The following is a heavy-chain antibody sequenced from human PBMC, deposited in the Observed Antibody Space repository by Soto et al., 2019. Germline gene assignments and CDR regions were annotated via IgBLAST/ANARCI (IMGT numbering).Heavy chain of an antibody. Sequence: QVPGKGLDWLAVISCDGSNEYYADSVEGRFTISRDNSKNTLFLQMNSLRAEDKAVYYFARGPHYYDTSGYQKPFDYWGQGTLVTVSS. CDR3: ARGPHYYDTSGYQKPFDY. CDR2: ISCDGSNE. D-gene: IGHD3-22*01. J-gene: IGHJ4*02. V-gene: IGHV3-30-3*01.